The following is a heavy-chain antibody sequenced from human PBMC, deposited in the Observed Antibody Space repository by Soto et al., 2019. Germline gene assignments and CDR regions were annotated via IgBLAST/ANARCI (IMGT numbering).Heavy chain of an antibody. CDR2: VSYDGSDH. V-gene: IGHV3-30*18. J-gene: IGHJ4*02. CDR3: AKEDSGLYSRYYFDF. Sequence: GGSLRLSCAASGFTFTSYGMHWLRQAPGKGLEWVAVVSYDGSDHYYADSVKGRFSVSRDKSRNTVFLQMNSLRAEDTAMYYCAKEDSGLYSRYYFDFWGQGTLVTVSS. D-gene: IGHD6-19*01. CDR1: GFTFTSYG.